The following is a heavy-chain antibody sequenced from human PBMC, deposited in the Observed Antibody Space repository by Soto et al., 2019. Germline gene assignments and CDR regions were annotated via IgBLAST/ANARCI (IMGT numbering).Heavy chain of an antibody. CDR1: GGSVSSGSYY. J-gene: IGHJ5*02. CDR3: ASDPISYDFWSGYYRGFDP. CDR2: IYYSGST. D-gene: IGHD3-3*01. V-gene: IGHV4-61*01. Sequence: QVQLQESGPGLVKPSETLSLTCTVSGGSVSSGSYYWSWIRQPPGKGLEWIGYIYYSGSTNYNPSLKSRGAISVDTSKNQFSLKLSSVTAADTAVYYCASDPISYDFWSGYYRGFDPWGQGTLVPVSS.